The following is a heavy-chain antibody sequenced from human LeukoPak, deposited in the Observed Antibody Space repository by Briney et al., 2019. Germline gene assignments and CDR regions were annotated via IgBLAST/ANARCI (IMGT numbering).Heavy chain of an antibody. Sequence: SVKVPCKASGGTFSSYAISWVRQAPGQGLEWMGGIIPIFGTANYAQKFQGRVTITTDESTSTAYMELSSLRSEDTAVYYCASLTQEYSSSAYYYMDVWGKGTTVTVSS. D-gene: IGHD6-13*01. CDR1: GGTFSSYA. V-gene: IGHV1-69*05. J-gene: IGHJ6*03. CDR2: IIPIFGTA. CDR3: ASLTQEYSSSAYYYMDV.